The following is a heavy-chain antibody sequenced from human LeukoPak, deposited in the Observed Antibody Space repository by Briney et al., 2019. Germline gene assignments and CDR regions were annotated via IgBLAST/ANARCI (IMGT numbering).Heavy chain of an antibody. Sequence: ASVKVSCKASGYTFTSYGISWVRQAPGQGLEWMGWISAYNGNTNYAQKLQGRVTMTTDTSTSTAYMELRSLRSDDTAVYYCARDFSQYCSSTSCYFFDYWGQGTLVTVSS. CDR2: ISAYNGNT. D-gene: IGHD2-2*01. J-gene: IGHJ4*02. CDR1: GYTFTSYG. CDR3: ARDFSQYCSSTSCYFFDY. V-gene: IGHV1-18*01.